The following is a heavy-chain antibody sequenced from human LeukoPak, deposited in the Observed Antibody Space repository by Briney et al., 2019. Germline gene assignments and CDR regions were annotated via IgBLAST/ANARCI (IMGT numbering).Heavy chain of an antibody. V-gene: IGHV3-30*18. CDR3: AKAYSSGWSNAIDY. D-gene: IGHD6-19*01. CDR1: GFTFSSYG. J-gene: IGHJ4*02. CDR2: ISYDGSNK. Sequence: GRSLRLSCAASGFTFSSYGMHWVRQAPGKGLEWVAGISYDGSNKYYADSVKGRFTISRDNSKNTLYLQMNSLRAEDTAVYYCAKAYSSGWSNAIDYWGQGTLVTVSS.